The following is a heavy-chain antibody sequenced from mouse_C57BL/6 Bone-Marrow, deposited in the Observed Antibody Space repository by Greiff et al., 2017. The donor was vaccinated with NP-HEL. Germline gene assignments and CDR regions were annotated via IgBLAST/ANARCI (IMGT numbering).Heavy chain of an antibody. V-gene: IGHV1-69*01. CDR3: ARGGGYYVVDY. Sequence: QVQLQQPGAELVMPGASVKLSCKASGYTFTSYWMHWVKQRPGQGLEWIGEIDPSDSYTNYNQKFKGKSTLTVDQSSSTAYMQLSSLTSEDSAVYYCARGGGYYVVDYWGQGTTLTVSS. CDR2: IDPSDSYT. J-gene: IGHJ2*01. D-gene: IGHD2-3*01. CDR1: GYTFTSYW.